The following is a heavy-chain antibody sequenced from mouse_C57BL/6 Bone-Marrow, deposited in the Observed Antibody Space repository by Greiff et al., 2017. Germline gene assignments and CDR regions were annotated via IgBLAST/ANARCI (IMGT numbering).Heavy chain of an antibody. V-gene: IGHV14-4*01. D-gene: IGHD1-1*01. CDR1: GFNIKDDY. J-gene: IGHJ4*01. CDR2: IDPENGDT. CDR3: TALITTVVATDFYAMDY. Sequence: EVKLQESGAELVRPGASVKLSCTASGFNIKDDYMHWVKQRPEQGLEWIGWIDPENGDTEYASKFQGKATITADTSSNTAYLQLSSLTSEDTAVYYCTALITTVVATDFYAMDYWGKEPQSPSPQ.